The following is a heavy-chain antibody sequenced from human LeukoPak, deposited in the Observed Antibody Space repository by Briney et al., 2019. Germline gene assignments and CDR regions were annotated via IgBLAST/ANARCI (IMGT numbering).Heavy chain of an antibody. CDR2: IYYSGST. CDR1: GGSISSSSYY. CDR3: ARGHSSGRYYYDSSGYYGRYYFDY. V-gene: IGHV4-39*07. D-gene: IGHD3-22*01. Sequence: PSETLSLTCTVSGGSISSSSYYWGWIRQPPGKGLEWIGSIYYSGSTYYNPSLKSRVTISVDTSKNQFSLKLSSVTAADTAVYYCARGHSSGRYYYDSSGYYGRYYFDYWGQGTLVTVSS. J-gene: IGHJ4*02.